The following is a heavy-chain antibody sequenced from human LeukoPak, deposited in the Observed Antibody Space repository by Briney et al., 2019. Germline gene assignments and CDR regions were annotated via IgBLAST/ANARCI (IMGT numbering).Heavy chain of an antibody. V-gene: IGHV5-51*01. CDR1: GYSFTGYW. D-gene: IGHD3-9*01. CDR2: IYPGDSDT. CDR3: ARLKTSGNHISTGYYPLFFDY. J-gene: IGHJ4*02. Sequence: GESLKISCKGSGYSFTGYWIGWVRQMPGKGLEWMGIIYPGDSDTRYSPSFQGQVTISADKSISTAYLQWSSLKASDTAMYYCARLKTSGNHISTGYYPLFFDYWGQGTLVTVSS.